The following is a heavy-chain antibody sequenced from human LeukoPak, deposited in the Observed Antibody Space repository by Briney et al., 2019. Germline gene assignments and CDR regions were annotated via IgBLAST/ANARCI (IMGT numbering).Heavy chain of an antibody. CDR1: GFTVSSNH. D-gene: IGHD1-1*01. CDR3: ARYGNWENAFDI. J-gene: IGHJ3*02. Sequence: GGSLRLSCAASGFTVSSNHMSWVRQAPGKGLEWVSVIYSGGSTYYADSVKGRFAISRDNSKNTLYLQMNSLRAEDTAVYYCARYGNWENAFDIWGQGTMVTVSS. V-gene: IGHV3-53*01. CDR2: IYSGGST.